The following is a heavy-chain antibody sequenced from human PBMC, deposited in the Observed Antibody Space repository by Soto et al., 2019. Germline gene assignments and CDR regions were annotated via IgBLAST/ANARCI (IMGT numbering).Heavy chain of an antibody. V-gene: IGHV3-15*01. D-gene: IGHD3-9*01. CDR3: NTGIYYDILTGYHNVAY. CDR2: IKSKTDGGTA. CDR1: GFNLSHPW. Sequence: PGGSLRLSCVASGFNLSHPWMTWVRQAAGKGLEWVGRIKSKTDGGTADYAAPVKGRATISRDDSKNTVYLQMNSLKTEDTAVYYCNTGIYYDILTGYHNVAYWGQGALVTVS. J-gene: IGHJ4*02.